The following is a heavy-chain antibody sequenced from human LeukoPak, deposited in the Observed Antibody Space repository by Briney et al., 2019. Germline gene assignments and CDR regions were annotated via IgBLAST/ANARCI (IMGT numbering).Heavy chain of an antibody. Sequence: SETLSLTCTVSGGSISSGSYYWSWIRQPAGKGLEWIGHIYTSESTNYNPSLKSRVTISVDTSKNQFSLKLSSVTAADTAVYYCARDGYKQWLFLGWFDPWGQGTLVTVSS. J-gene: IGHJ5*02. CDR3: ARDGYKQWLFLGWFDP. CDR2: IYTSEST. V-gene: IGHV4-61*09. D-gene: IGHD6-19*01. CDR1: GGSISSGSYY.